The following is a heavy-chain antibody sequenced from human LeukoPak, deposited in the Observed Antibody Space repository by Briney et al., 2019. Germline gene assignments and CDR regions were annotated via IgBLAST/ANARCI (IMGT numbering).Heavy chain of an antibody. CDR1: GYTFTRYY. V-gene: IGHV1-46*01. D-gene: IGHD3-22*01. CDR2: INLSGGST. J-gene: IGHJ3*02. Sequence: ASVKVSCKASGYTFTRYYMQWVRQAPGKGLEWMGIINLSGGSTSYAQKFQGRVNMTRDTSTSTVYMELRSLRSEDTAVYYCARGSVVDDAFDIWGQGTMVTVSS. CDR3: ARGSVVDDAFDI.